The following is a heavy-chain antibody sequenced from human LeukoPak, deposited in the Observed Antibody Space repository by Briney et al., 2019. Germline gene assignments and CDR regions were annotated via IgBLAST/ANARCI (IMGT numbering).Heavy chain of an antibody. Sequence: GMSLRLSCEVSGFHFSDYSMNWVRQAPGKGLEWISYFDDRNGATSTSYADSVKGRFIISRDNPKNTLFLQMNSLRAEDTAVYFCAKRGVVIRVILVGFHKEAYYFESWGQGALVTVSS. CDR3: AKRGVVIRVILVGFHKEAYYFES. V-gene: IGHV3-48*01. J-gene: IGHJ4*02. D-gene: IGHD3/OR15-3a*01. CDR2: FDDRNGATST. CDR1: GFHFSDYS.